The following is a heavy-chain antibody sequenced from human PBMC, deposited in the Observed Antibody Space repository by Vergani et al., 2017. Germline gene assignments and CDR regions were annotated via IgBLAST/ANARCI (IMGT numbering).Heavy chain of an antibody. CDR2: IYYSGST. CDR3: ARNDGFGELPSPYYFDY. V-gene: IGHV4-59*01. J-gene: IGHJ4*02. CDR1: GGSISSYY. D-gene: IGHD3-10*01. Sequence: QVQLQESGPGLVKPSETLSLTCTVSGGSISSYYWSWIRQPPGKGLEWIGYIYYSGSTNYNPSLKSRVTISVETSKNQFSLKLSSVTAADTAVYYCARNDGFGELPSPYYFDYWGQGTLVTVSS.